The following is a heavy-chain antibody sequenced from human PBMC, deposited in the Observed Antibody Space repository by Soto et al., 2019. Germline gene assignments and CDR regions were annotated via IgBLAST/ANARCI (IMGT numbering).Heavy chain of an antibody. J-gene: IGHJ4*02. CDR3: ARDRGYSGCLDY. Sequence: QPRASLRPSCPASGFACRCHAMSWVRQAPGKGLEWVAAISGSGSSTYYADSVKGRFTISRDNSKNTLYLQMNSLRAEDTAVYYCARDRGYSGCLDYWGQGTLVTVSS. D-gene: IGHD5-12*01. CDR1: GFACRCHA. V-gene: IGHV3-23*01. CDR2: ISGSGSST.